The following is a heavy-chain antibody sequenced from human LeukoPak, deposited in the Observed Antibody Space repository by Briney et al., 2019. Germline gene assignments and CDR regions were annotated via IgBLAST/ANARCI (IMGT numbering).Heavy chain of an antibody. D-gene: IGHD5-18*01. CDR1: GYIFTGYY. V-gene: IGHV1-2*02. CDR3: ARDGGTAGYSSGSDY. CDR2: INPNSGAT. Sequence: ASVKVSCKASGYIFTGYYMHWVRQAPGQGLVWMGWINPNSGATNLAQKFQGRVTMTRDTSISTAYMELSSLRSDDTAVYYCARDGGTAGYSSGSDYWGQGTLVTVSS. J-gene: IGHJ4*02.